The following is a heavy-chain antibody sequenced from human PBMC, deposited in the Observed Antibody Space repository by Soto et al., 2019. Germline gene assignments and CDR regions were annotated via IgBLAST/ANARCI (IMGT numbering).Heavy chain of an antibody. CDR2: IIPIFGTA. CDR3: ASKAGYCSSTSCYSSIDY. D-gene: IGHD2-2*02. J-gene: IGHJ4*02. CDR1: GGTFSSYA. Sequence: ASVNVSCKASGGTFSSYAISWVRQAPGQGLEWMGGIIPIFGTANYAQKFQGRVTITADESTSTAYMELSSLRSEDTAVYYCASKAGYCSSTSCYSSIDYWGQGTLVTVSS. V-gene: IGHV1-69*13.